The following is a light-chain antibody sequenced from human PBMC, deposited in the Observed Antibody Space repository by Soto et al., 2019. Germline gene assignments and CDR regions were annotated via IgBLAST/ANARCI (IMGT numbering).Light chain of an antibody. CDR2: AAS. CDR1: QSISTY. V-gene: IGKV3-11*01. Sequence: EMVLTQSPATLSLSPGERATLSCRASQSISTYLAWYQQKPGQAPMLLIFAASNRATGIPARFSGSGSGTDFTLTISSLETEDFAVYYCQQRSNWLITFGQGTRLEIK. CDR3: QQRSNWLIT. J-gene: IGKJ5*01.